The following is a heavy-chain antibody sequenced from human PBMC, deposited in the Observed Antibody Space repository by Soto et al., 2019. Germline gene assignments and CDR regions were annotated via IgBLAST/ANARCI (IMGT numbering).Heavy chain of an antibody. V-gene: IGHV1-46*03. CDR2: INPSGGST. CDR1: GYTFTSYY. Sequence: ASVKVSCKASGYTFTSYYMHWVRQAPGQGLEWMGIINPSGGSTSYAQKFQGRVTMTRDTSTSTVYMELSSLRSEDTAVYYCARVSGNYGDYDDPPLFDYWGRGTLVTVSS. CDR3: ARVSGNYGDYDDPPLFDY. D-gene: IGHD4-17*01. J-gene: IGHJ4*02.